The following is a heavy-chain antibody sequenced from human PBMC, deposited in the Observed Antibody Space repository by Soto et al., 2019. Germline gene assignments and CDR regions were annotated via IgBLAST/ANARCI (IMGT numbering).Heavy chain of an antibody. J-gene: IGHJ4*02. D-gene: IGHD1-1*01. V-gene: IGHV3-23*01. Sequence: PGGSLRLSCAASGFTFSNSAMSWVRQAPGKGLEWVSSIRLSGTTYYAGSVRGQFTISRDNTKNTLYLQMNSLRVEDTAVYYCATEGQLGYWGQGALVTVSS. CDR2: IRLSGTT. CDR3: ATEGQLGY. CDR1: GFTFSNSA.